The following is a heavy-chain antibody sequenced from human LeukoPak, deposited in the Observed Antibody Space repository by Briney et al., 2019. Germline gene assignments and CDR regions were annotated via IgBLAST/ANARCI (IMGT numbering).Heavy chain of an antibody. CDR1: GFTFNDYS. Sequence: GGSLRLACAASGFTFNDYSMNWVRQAPGKGLEWVSSISNSGSFEFYADSVKGRFTVSRDNAKHSLYLQMNGLRAEDTAVYYCARGHYGDTYGMDVWGRGTAVTVSS. D-gene: IGHD4-17*01. CDR2: ISNSGSFE. CDR3: ARGHYGDTYGMDV. J-gene: IGHJ6*02. V-gene: IGHV3-21*01.